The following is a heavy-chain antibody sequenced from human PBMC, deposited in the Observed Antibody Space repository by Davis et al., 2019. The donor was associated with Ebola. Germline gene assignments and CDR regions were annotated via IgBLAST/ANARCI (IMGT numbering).Heavy chain of an antibody. J-gene: IGHJ3*01. CDR1: GFTFSSYA. CDR3: ATEPV. Sequence: GGSLRLSCAASGFTFSSYAMHWVRQAPGKGLEWVAVISYDGSNKYYADSVKGRFTISRDNSKNTLYLQMNSLRAEDTAVYYCATEPVWGQGTMVTVSS. CDR2: ISYDGSNK. D-gene: IGHD1-14*01. V-gene: IGHV3-30*04.